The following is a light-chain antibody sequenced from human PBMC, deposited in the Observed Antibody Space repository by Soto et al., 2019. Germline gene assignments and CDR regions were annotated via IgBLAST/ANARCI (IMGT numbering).Light chain of an antibody. Sequence: EIVLTQSPGTLSLCPGERATLSCRASQSVINSYLAWYQQKPGQAPRLLIYGASSRATGIPDRFSGSGSGTDFTLTISRLEPEDFAVYYCQQFGSSPLFTFGPGTKVDVK. V-gene: IGKV3-20*01. J-gene: IGKJ3*01. CDR3: QQFGSSPLFT. CDR1: QSVINSY. CDR2: GAS.